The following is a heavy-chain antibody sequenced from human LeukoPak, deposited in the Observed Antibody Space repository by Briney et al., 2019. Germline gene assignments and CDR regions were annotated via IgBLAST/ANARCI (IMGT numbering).Heavy chain of an antibody. CDR3: ARGYDGSGYYYRNWYFDL. CDR1: GGSISSGSYY. J-gene: IGHJ2*01. Sequence: SETLSLTCTVSGGSISSGSYYWSWIRQPAVQGLEYIGRMYTSGSTNYNPSLKSRVTISVDTSKNQFSLKLSSVTAADTAVYYCARGYDGSGYYYRNWYFDLWGRGTLVTVSS. D-gene: IGHD3-22*01. V-gene: IGHV4-61*02. CDR2: MYTSGST.